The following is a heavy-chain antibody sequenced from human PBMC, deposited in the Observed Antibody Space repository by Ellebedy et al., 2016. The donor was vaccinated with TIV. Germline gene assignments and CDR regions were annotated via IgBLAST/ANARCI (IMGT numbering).Heavy chain of an antibody. CDR2: MNPNSGNT. CDR3: ARTGAFDI. CDR1: GYTFTSYG. J-gene: IGHJ3*02. Sequence: AASVKVSCNASGYTFTSYGISWVRQAPGQGLEWMGWMNPNSGNTGYAQKFQGRVTMTRNTSISTDYMELGSLRSEDTAVYYCARTGAFDIWGQGTMVTVSS. D-gene: IGHD1-14*01. V-gene: IGHV1-8*02.